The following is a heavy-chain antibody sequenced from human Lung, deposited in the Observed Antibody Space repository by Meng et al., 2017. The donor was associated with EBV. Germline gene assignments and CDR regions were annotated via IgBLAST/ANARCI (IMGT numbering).Heavy chain of an antibody. V-gene: IGHV4-59*11. CDR1: SGSIRNQY. CDR2: IYDSGST. Sequence: QVQLQESGPGLVRPSETLSLTCTVSSGSIRNQYWSWIRQPPGKALEWIGYIYDSGSTTYNPSLKSRLTISSDTSKNQVSLRLTSVTAADTAVYYCARTLYYYMDYWGPGTLVTASS. CDR3: ARTLYYYMDY. D-gene: IGHD2/OR15-2a*01. J-gene: IGHJ4*02.